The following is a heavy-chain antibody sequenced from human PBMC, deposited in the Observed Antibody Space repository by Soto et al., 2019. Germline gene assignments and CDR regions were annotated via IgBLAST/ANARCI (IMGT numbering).Heavy chain of an antibody. Sequence: GALRRYCAASGFTFSRNSMNWVRQAPGKGLEWVSSISSTTNYIYYADSMKGRFTVSRDNAKNSVYLDMNSLSAEDTAVYYCARESEDLTSNFDYWGQGTLVTVSS. CDR3: ARESEDLTSNFDY. CDR2: ISSTTNYI. J-gene: IGHJ4*02. V-gene: IGHV3-21*01. CDR1: GFTFSRNS.